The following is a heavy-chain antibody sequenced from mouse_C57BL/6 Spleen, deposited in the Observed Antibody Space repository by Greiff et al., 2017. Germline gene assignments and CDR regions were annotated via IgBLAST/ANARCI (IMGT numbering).Heavy chain of an antibody. CDR3: ARDGNDLGQGFAY. V-gene: IGHV1-50*01. J-gene: IGHJ3*01. Sequence: QVQLQQPGAELVKPGASVKLSCKASGYTFTSYWMQWVKQRPGQGLEWIGEIDPSDSNTNYNQKFKGKATLTVDTSSSTAYMQLSSLTSEDSAVYYCARDGNDLGQGFAYWDQGTLVTVSA. CDR2: IDPSDSNT. CDR1: GYTFTSYW. D-gene: IGHD2-3*01.